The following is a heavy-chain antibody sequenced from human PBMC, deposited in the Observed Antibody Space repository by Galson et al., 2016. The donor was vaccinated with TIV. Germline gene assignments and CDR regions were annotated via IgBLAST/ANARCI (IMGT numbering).Heavy chain of an antibody. V-gene: IGHV3-23*01. CDR1: GFTFSSHA. D-gene: IGHD3-22*01. CDR2: ISGGGGST. Sequence: SLRLSCAASGFTFSSHAITWVRQAPGKGLEWISAISGGGGSTYHTDSVKGRFTISRDNSKNTVFLQMNSLRVEDTAVYYCTKVPSSGFSYYYGLDVWGQGTTVTVSS. J-gene: IGHJ6*02. CDR3: TKVPSSGFSYYYGLDV.